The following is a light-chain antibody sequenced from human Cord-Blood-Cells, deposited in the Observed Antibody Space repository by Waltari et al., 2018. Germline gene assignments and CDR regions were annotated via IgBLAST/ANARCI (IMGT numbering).Light chain of an antibody. CDR2: AAS. J-gene: IGKJ4*01. V-gene: IGKV1-39*01. Sequence: DIQLTQSPSYLSASVDDRVTITCRASQSISSYLNWYQQKPGKAPKFLIYAASSLQSGVPSRFSGSGSGTDFTLTISSLQPEDFATYYCQQSYSTPPLTFGGGTKVEIK. CDR1: QSISSY. CDR3: QQSYSTPPLT.